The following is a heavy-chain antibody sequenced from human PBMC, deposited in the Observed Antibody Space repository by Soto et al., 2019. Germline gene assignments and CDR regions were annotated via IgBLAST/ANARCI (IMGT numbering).Heavy chain of an antibody. J-gene: IGHJ3*02. CDR1: GFTFSSYG. CDR3: ARGRLAAAVRAAFDI. D-gene: IGHD6-13*01. V-gene: IGHV3-33*01. CDR2: IWYDGSNK. Sequence: GGSLRLSCAASGFTFSSYGMHWVRQAPGKGLEWVAVIWYDGSNKYYADSVKGRFTISRDNSKNTLYLQMNSLRAEDTAVYYCARGRLAAAVRAAFDIWGQGTMVTVSS.